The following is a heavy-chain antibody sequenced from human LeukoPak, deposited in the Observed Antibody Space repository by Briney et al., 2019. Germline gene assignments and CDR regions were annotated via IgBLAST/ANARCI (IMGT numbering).Heavy chain of an antibody. Sequence: QAGGSLSLSCAASGFTFSSYWMSWVRQAPGKGLEWVANIKQDGSDQYYVGSVKGRFTISRDNAKNSLYMQMNNLRDEDTAVYYCARKAYDSDCFDFRGQGTLVTVSS. J-gene: IGHJ4*02. D-gene: IGHD2-21*01. CDR3: ARKAYDSDCFDF. CDR2: IKQDGSDQ. V-gene: IGHV3-7*04. CDR1: GFTFSSYW.